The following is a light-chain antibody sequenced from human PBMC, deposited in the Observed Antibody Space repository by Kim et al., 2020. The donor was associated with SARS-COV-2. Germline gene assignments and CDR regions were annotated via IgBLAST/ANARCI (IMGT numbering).Light chain of an antibody. J-gene: IGKJ2*01. CDR2: GAS. V-gene: IGKV3-15*01. CDR3: QQYNDRPPMYT. Sequence: SPGERATLSCRASQSVSSTLAWYQQKPGQAPRLLIYGASTRAAGIPARFSGSESGTEFTLSISSLQSEDSAVYYCQQYNDRPPMYTFGQGTKLEI. CDR1: QSVSST.